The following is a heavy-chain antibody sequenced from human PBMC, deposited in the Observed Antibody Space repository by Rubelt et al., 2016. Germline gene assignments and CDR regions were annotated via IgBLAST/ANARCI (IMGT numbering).Heavy chain of an antibody. CDR2: IYHSGST. CDR1: GGSISSGYY. J-gene: IGHJ5*02. Sequence: QLQLQESGPGLVKPSETLSLTCTVSGGSISSGYYWGWIRQPPGTGLEWIGSIYHSGSTYYNPSLKSRVTISVETSKNQFSLKLSPGTAADTAVYYCASADYDFWSGSDRNWFDPWGQGTLVTVSS. V-gene: IGHV4-38-2*02. CDR3: ASADYDFWSGSDRNWFDP. D-gene: IGHD3-3*01.